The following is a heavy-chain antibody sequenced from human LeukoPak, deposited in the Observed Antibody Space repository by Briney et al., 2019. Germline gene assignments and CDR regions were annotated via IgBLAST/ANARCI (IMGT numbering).Heavy chain of an antibody. CDR1: GGSISSYY. V-gene: IGHV4-59*12. D-gene: IGHD3-10*01. CDR2: IYYSGST. Sequence: SETLSLTCTVSGGSISSYYWSWIRQPPGKGLEWIGYIYYSGSTNYNPSLKSRVTISVDTSKNQFSLKLSSVTAADTAVYYCAKSLYGSGSYYNWFDPWGQGTLVTVSS. J-gene: IGHJ5*02. CDR3: AKSLYGSGSYYNWFDP.